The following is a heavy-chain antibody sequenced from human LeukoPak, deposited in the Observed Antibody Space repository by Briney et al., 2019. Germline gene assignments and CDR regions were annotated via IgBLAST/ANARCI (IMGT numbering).Heavy chain of an antibody. D-gene: IGHD6-19*01. CDR3: ARSGIIAVAGD. CDR2: IYHSGST. V-gene: IGHV4-38-2*02. Sequence: PSETLSLTCTVSGYSISSGYYWGWIRQPPGKGLGWIGSIYHSGSTYYNPSLKSRVTISVDTSKNQFSLKLSSVTAADTAVYYCARSGIIAVAGDWGQGTLVTVSS. CDR1: GYSISSGYY. J-gene: IGHJ4*02.